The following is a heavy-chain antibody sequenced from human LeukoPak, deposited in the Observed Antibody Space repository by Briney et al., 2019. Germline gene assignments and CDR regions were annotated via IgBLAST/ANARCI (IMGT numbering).Heavy chain of an antibody. Sequence: GGSLRLSCAASGFTFSSYSMNWVRQAPGKGLEWVSYISSSSSTIYYADSVKGRFTISRDNTKNSLYLQMNSLRAEDTAVYYCARDPSSWYYYYMDVWGKGTTVTVSS. J-gene: IGHJ6*03. CDR2: ISSSSSTI. V-gene: IGHV3-48*01. D-gene: IGHD6-13*01. CDR1: GFTFSSYS. CDR3: ARDPSSWYYYYMDV.